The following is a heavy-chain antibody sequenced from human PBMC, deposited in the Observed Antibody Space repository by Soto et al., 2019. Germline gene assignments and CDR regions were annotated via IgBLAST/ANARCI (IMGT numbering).Heavy chain of an antibody. J-gene: IGHJ6*02. CDR1: GGSLSSYY. V-gene: IGHV4-4*07. CDR3: ARDNQQPEEYYYGLDV. CDR2: IYISGST. D-gene: IGHD6-13*01. Sequence: LSLTCTVSGGSLSSYYWNWIRQPAGKGLEWIGRIYISGSTNYNPSLKSRVTMSVDTSKNQFSLKLSSVTAADTAVYYCARDNQQPEEYYYGLDVWGQGTTVTVSS.